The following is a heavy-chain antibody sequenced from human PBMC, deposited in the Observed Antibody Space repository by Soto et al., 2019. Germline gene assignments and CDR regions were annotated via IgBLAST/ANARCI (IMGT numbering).Heavy chain of an antibody. CDR3: AKDRGSGNYGVLKDFEY. CDR2: MSGSGAKT. Sequence: EVQLLESGGGLVQPGGSLRLSCESSGFTFAGYAINWVRQAPGKGLEWVSAMSGSGAKTFYADSVKWRFTISRDNSKNTVYLQMNSLRGDDTAIYFCAKDRGSGNYGVLKDFEYWGQGTLVTVSS. D-gene: IGHD1-26*01. V-gene: IGHV3-23*01. CDR1: GFTFAGYA. J-gene: IGHJ4*02.